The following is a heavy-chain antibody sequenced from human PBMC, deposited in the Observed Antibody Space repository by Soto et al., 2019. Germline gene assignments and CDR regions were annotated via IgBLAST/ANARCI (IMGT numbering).Heavy chain of an antibody. J-gene: IGHJ4*02. CDR3: ARDGGRHFDY. D-gene: IGHD2-15*01. CDR1: GFTFSSYT. V-gene: IGHV3-48*01. Sequence: PGGSLRLSCAASGFTFSSYTLNWVRQAPGKGLEWLSYISSTSTTISYADSVKGRFTISRDNAKGSLYLQMYSLRAEDTAAYYCARDGGRHFDYWGQGTLVTVSS. CDR2: ISSTSTTI.